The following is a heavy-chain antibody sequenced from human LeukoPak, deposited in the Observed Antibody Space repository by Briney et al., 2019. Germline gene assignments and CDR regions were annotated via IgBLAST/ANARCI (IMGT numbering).Heavy chain of an antibody. J-gene: IGHJ4*02. Sequence: ASVKVSCKVSGYTLTELSMHWVRQAPGKGLEWMGGFDPEDGETIYAQRFQGRVTMAEDTSTDTAYMELSSLRSEDTAVYYCATERAGIVGASYFDYWGQGTLVTVSS. V-gene: IGHV1-24*01. CDR3: ATERAGIVGASYFDY. CDR1: GYTLTELS. CDR2: FDPEDGET. D-gene: IGHD1-26*01.